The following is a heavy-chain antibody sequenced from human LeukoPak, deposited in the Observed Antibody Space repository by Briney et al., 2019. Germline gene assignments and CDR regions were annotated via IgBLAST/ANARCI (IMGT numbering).Heavy chain of an antibody. Sequence: SQTLSLTYTVSGGSISSGSYYWSWIRQPAGKGLEWIGRIYTSGSTNYNPSLKSRVTISVDTSKNQFSLGLTSVTAADTAVYFCARDYSTPSYYYYYMDVWGKGTTVTVSS. V-gene: IGHV4-61*02. J-gene: IGHJ6*03. CDR2: IYTSGST. CDR1: GGSISSGSYY. CDR3: ARDYSTPSYYYYYMDV. D-gene: IGHD6-6*01.